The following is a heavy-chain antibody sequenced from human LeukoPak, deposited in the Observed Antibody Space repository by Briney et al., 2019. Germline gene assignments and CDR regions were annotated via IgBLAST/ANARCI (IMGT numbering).Heavy chain of an antibody. CDR3: ARDHNYAFDN. CDR2: IGISSGNT. Sequence: PGGSLRLSCAASGSTFSDYSMNWVRQAPGKGLEWISYIGISSGNTKYADSVKGRFTISGDNAKNSLYLQMNSLRVEDTAVYYCARDHNYAFDNWGQGTLVTVSS. V-gene: IGHV3-48*04. D-gene: IGHD1-1*01. J-gene: IGHJ4*02. CDR1: GSTFSDYS.